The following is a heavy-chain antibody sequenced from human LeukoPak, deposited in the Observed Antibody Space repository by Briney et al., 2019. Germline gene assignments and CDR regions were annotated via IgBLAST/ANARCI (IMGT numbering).Heavy chain of an antibody. CDR2: INRSGST. CDR1: GGSFSGYY. V-gene: IGHV4-34*01. Sequence: PSETLSLTCAVYGGSFSGYYWSWIRQPPGKGLEWIGEINRSGSTNYNPSLKSRVTISVDTSKNQFSLRLSSVTAADTAVYYCARGRITMVRGPSSVWGQGTTVTVSS. CDR3: ARGRITMVRGPSSV. J-gene: IGHJ6*02. D-gene: IGHD3-10*01.